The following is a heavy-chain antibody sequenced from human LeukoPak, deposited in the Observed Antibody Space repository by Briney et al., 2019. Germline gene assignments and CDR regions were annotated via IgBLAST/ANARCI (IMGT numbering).Heavy chain of an antibody. D-gene: IGHD3-3*01. CDR2: IYYSGST. V-gene: IGHV4-39*01. CDR1: GGSISSSSFY. J-gene: IGHJ6*03. CDR3: ARRSNDYDFWSGPRGGYYYYMDV. Sequence: SETLSLTCTVSGGSISSSSFYWGWIRQPPGKGLEWIGSIYYSGSTYYNPSLKSRGTISVDTSKNQFSLKLSAVTAADTAVYYCARRSNDYDFWSGPRGGYYYYMDVWGKGTTVTVSS.